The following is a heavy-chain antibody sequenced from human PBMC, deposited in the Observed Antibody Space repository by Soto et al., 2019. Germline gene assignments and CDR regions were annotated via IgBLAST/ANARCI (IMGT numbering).Heavy chain of an antibody. CDR1: GFTFSSYA. Sequence: GGSLSLSCAASGFTFSSYAMSWVRQAPGKGLEWVSAISGSGGSTYYADSVKGRFTISRDNSKNTLYLQMNSLRAEDTAVYYCAKGNATVVVSPQNYWGQGTLVTVSS. J-gene: IGHJ4*02. V-gene: IGHV3-23*01. D-gene: IGHD2-21*01. CDR3: AKGNATVVVSPQNY. CDR2: ISGSGGST.